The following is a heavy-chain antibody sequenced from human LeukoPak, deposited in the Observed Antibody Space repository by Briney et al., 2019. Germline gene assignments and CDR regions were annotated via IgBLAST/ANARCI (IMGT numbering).Heavy chain of an antibody. V-gene: IGHV4-59*08. Sequence: SETLSLTCTVSGGSISSYYWSWIRQPPXXXXXWIGYIYYSGSTNYNPSLKSRVTISVDTSKNQFSLKLSSVTAADTAVYYCARQGAVAATIDYWGQGTLVTVSS. CDR3: ARQGAVAATIDY. J-gene: IGHJ4*02. D-gene: IGHD6-19*01. CDR1: GGSISSYY. CDR2: IYYSGST.